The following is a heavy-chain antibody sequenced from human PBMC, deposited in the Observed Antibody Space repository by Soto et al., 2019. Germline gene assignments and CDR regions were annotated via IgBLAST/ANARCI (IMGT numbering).Heavy chain of an antibody. CDR2: MSHSGGT. CDR3: ARVERGTATTVVDAFDI. J-gene: IGHJ3*02. CDR1: GGFVTSGSYY. Sequence: QVQLQQWGAGLLKPSETLSLTCAVYGGFVTSGSYYWSWIRQPPGKGLEWIGEMSHSGGTNFNPLIKSRVNISVDTSKNQFTLKMSSVTAADTALYYCARVERGTATTVVDAFDIWGPGTMVTVSS. V-gene: IGHV4-34*01. D-gene: IGHD1-1*01.